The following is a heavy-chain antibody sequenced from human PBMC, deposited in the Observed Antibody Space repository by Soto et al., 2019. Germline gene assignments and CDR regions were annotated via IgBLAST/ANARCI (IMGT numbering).Heavy chain of an antibody. D-gene: IGHD6-13*01. J-gene: IGHJ4*02. CDR1: GGSISSYY. V-gene: IGHV4-59*01. Sequence: QVRLQESGPGLVKASETLSLTCTVSGGSISSYYWTWIRQPPGKGLEYIGYIYYNGRANYNPSLKSRVTMSVDTSRKQFSLKVSSVTAADTAVYYCARIEGGAGAAASHWGQGTPVAVSS. CDR3: ARIEGGAGAAASH. CDR2: IYYNGRA.